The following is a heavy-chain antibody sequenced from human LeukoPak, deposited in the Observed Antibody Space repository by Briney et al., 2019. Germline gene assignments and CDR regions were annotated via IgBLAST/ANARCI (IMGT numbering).Heavy chain of an antibody. J-gene: IGHJ4*02. D-gene: IGHD5-18*01. CDR2: IYYSGST. V-gene: IGHV4-39*01. CDR1: GGSISSSSYY. CDR3: ARQWIQLSSSNYFDY. Sequence: SETLSLTCTVSGGSISSSSYYWGWIRQPPGKGLEWIGSIYYSGSTYYNPPLKSRVTISVDTSKNQFSLKLSSVTAADTAVYYCARQWIQLSSSNYFDYWGQGTLVTVSS.